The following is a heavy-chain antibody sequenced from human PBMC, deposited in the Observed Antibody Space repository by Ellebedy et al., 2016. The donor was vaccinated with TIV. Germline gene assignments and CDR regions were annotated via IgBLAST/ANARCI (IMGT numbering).Heavy chain of an antibody. D-gene: IGHD3-10*01. CDR3: AKDRYGSGSYSTGMDV. CDR2: ITFNSGFL. J-gene: IGHJ6*04. Sequence: SLKISXAASGFTFDDFSMHWIRQVPGKGLEWVAAITFNSGFLEYADSVKGRFTISRDNSKNTLYVQMDSLRTEDTAVYHCAKDRYGSGSYSTGMDVWGEGTTVTVSS. V-gene: IGHV3-9*01. CDR1: GFTFDDFS.